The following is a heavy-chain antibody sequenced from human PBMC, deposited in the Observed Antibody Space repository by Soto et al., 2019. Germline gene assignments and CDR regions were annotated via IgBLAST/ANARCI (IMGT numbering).Heavy chain of an antibody. Sequence: SVKVSCKASGDTSSNYGVSWVRQAPGQGLEWMGGILPVFGTTTNARNFQGRITITADKSTSTVYMELTSLRSDDTATYYCARDPEEVVGTAYHYYGMDVWDQGATVTVSS. CDR2: ILPVFGTT. CDR1: GDTSSNYG. D-gene: IGHD1-26*01. CDR3: ARDPEEVVGTAYHYYGMDV. J-gene: IGHJ6*02. V-gene: IGHV1-69*06.